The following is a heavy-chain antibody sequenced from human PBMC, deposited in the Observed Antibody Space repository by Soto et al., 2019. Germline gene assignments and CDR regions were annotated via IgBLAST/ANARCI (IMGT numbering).Heavy chain of an antibody. CDR1: GGTFSTHA. CDR2: IITMYGSR. D-gene: IGHD3-16*01. J-gene: IGHJ6*02. V-gene: IGHV1-69*01. Sequence: VQLVQSGAGVKKPGSSVRVSCKASGGTFSTHAISWVRQAPGRGPEWIGGIITMYGSRKYAPTFQGKVTMIADASTNKTSLYLSRIRPEDTAMSYCERETYVYHAVRIYYNGLDVWGQGTTVTVSS. CDR3: ERETYVYHAVRIYYNGLDV.